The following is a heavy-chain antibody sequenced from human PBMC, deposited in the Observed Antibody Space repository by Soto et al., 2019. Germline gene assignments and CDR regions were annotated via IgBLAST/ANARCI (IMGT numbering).Heavy chain of an antibody. J-gene: IGHJ3*02. CDR3: AREAEGSGTCAFDI. D-gene: IGHD3-10*01. V-gene: IGHV1-2*02. Sequence: GASVKVSCKPSGYTFTVYHIYCILQSPGQGLDWVGWINPNSGGTNSAQRLQGRVTLTRDTSISTAYMELSSLRSDDTAVYYCAREAEGSGTCAFDIWGQGTMVTVSS. CDR1: GYTFTVYH. CDR2: INPNSGGT.